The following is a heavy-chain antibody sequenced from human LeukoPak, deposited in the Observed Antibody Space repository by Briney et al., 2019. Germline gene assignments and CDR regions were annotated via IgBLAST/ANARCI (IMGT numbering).Heavy chain of an antibody. Sequence: PGGSLRLSCAASGFTFSSYGMHWVRQAPGKGLEWVAVIWYDGSNKYYADSVKGRFTISRDNSKNTLYLQMNSLRAEDTAVYYCARGYCSGGSCCTRGYKDYWGQGTLVTVSS. J-gene: IGHJ4*02. CDR1: GFTFSSYG. CDR3: ARGYCSGGSCCTRGYKDY. CDR2: IWYDGSNK. V-gene: IGHV3-33*01. D-gene: IGHD2-15*01.